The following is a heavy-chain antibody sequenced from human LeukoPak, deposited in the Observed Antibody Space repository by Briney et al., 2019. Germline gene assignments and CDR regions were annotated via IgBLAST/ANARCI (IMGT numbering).Heavy chain of an antibody. CDR3: ARGMYYYDSSGPGY. CDR2: INPNSGGT. Sequence: ASVKVSCKASGYTFTGYYMHWVRQAPGQGLEWMGWINPNSGGTNYAQKFQGRVTMTRDTSISTAYRDLSRLRSDDTAVYYCARGMYYYDSSGPGYWGQGTLVTVSS. CDR1: GYTFTGYY. V-gene: IGHV1-2*02. D-gene: IGHD3-22*01. J-gene: IGHJ4*02.